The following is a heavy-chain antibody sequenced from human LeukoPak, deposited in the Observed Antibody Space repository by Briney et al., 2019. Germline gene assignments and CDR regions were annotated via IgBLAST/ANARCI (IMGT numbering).Heavy chain of an antibody. CDR2: INWNGGRT. CDR1: GFTFDEYG. V-gene: IGHV3-20*04. D-gene: IGHD6-19*01. J-gene: IGHJ3*02. CDR3: AREMTKRAVIDPLDI. Sequence: RPGGSLRLSCAASGFTFDEYGMSWVRQAPGKGLEWVAGINWNGGRTGYADSVKGRFTISRDNAKNSLYLQMNSLRAEDTAVYYCAREMTKRAVIDPLDIWGQGTMVTVSS.